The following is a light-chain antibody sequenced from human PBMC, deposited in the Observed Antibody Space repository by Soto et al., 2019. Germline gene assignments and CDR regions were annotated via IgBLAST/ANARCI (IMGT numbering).Light chain of an antibody. CDR3: SSHTSRSDEV. V-gene: IGLV2-14*03. CDR1: SSDIGGYNY. CDR2: DVS. Sequence: QSALTQPASVSGSPGQSITISCTGTSSDIGGYNYVSWYQQHPGKAPKLMIYDVSNRASGVSNRFSGSKSGNTASLSSSGLQPEDEADYYCSSHTSRSDEVFGGGTKLHRP. J-gene: IGLJ2*01.